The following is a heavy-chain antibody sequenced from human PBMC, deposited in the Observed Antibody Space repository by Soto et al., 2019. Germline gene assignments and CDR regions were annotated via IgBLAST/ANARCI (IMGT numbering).Heavy chain of an antibody. CDR3: ARAQNGDIDY. D-gene: IGHD3-10*01. J-gene: IGHJ4*02. V-gene: IGHV6-1*01. CDR1: GDSVSSNSAS. CDR2: TYYRSKWYY. Sequence: QVQLQQSGPGLVKPSQTLSLTCAISGDSVSSNSASWNWIRQSPSRGLEWLGRTYYRSKWYYHYAVSVKSRLAINPDTSKNQFSLQLNSVTPEEPAVYYCARAQNGDIDYWGQGTLVTVSS.